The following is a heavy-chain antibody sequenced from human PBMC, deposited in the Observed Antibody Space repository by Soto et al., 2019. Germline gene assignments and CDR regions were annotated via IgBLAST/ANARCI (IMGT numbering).Heavy chain of an antibody. D-gene: IGHD6-13*01. CDR1: GYSFTRYW. J-gene: IGHJ4*02. CDR3: AGQGIATDNGALCY. CDR2: IYPRDSDT. V-gene: IGHV5-51*01. Sequence: PGAYLKISCKGSGYSFTRYWIGWVRQMSGKGLEWMGIIYPRDSDTRYSPSFQGQVTISADKSISTAYLQWSSLKASDTAMYYCAGQGIATDNGALCYCGQGTLMTVSS.